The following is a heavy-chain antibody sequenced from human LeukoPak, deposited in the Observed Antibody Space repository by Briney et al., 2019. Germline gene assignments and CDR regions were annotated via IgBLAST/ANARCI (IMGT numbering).Heavy chain of an antibody. D-gene: IGHD6-19*01. CDR2: IKQDGSEE. Sequence: PGGSLRLSCAASGLTFSSYWMNWVRQAPGKGLEWVTIIKQDGSEEHYVDSVKGRFTISRDNAKNSVYLQMNSLRAEDTAMYYCAGGTGWLIDYWGQEALVTVSS. V-gene: IGHV3-7*03. CDR1: GLTFSSYW. CDR3: AGGTGWLIDY. J-gene: IGHJ4*02.